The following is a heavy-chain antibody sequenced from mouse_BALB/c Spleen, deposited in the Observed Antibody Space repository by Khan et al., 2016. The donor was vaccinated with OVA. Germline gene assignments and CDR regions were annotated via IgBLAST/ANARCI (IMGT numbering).Heavy chain of an antibody. CDR3: AREASNWYFSLAD. J-gene: IGHJ3*01. Sequence: VQLQQSGPDLVKPGASVKMSCKASGYTFTNYVMHWVKQKPGQGLEWIGYINPENDGIRYNATFKGKATLTSDQSSSPAYMELSSLTTEDAAVYYCAREASNWYFSLADWGQGTLVTVSA. CDR2: INPENDGI. V-gene: IGHV1S136*01. CDR1: GYTFTNYV. D-gene: IGHD4-1*01.